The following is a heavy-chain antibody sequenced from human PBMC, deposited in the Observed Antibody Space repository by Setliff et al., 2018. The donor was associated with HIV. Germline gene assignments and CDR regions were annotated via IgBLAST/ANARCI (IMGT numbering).Heavy chain of an antibody. CDR1: GYNFTNYA. CDR2: INPGNGNT. CDR3: ATDPGYSSTWYSESFQH. Sequence: RASVKVSCKASGYNFTNYAMHWVRQAPGQRLEWMGWINPGNGNTKYSQRFQGRVTIARDTSATTAYMELSSLRSDDTAMYYCATDPGYSSTWYSESFQHWGQGTVVTVSS. V-gene: IGHV1-3*01. D-gene: IGHD6-13*01. J-gene: IGHJ1*01.